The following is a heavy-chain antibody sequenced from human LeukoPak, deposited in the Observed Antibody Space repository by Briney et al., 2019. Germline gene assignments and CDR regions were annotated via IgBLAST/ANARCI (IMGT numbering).Heavy chain of an antibody. CDR3: VRDGGQGIDALDI. J-gene: IGHJ3*02. D-gene: IGHD2-21*01. CDR1: GDSVSSNGAA. Sequence: SQTLSLTCALSGDSVSSNGAAWNRIRQSPSRGLEWLGRTFYRSRWYTDYAPYMRGRITVNPDISRNEFSLELHSVTPEDTAVYYCVRDGGQGIDALDIGGQGTLVTVSS. CDR2: TFYRSRWYT. V-gene: IGHV6-1*01.